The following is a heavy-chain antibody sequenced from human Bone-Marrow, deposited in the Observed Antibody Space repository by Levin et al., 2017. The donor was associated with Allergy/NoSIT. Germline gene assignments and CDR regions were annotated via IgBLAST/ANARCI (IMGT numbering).Heavy chain of an antibody. CDR3: AGRNCTGGVCYTDANWFDP. D-gene: IGHD2-8*02. V-gene: IGHV3-7*03. CDR1: GFTFSSYW. CDR2: IKQDGSEK. J-gene: IGHJ5*02. Sequence: GESLKISCAASGFTFSSYWMSWVRQAPGKGLEWVANIKQDGSEKYYVDSVKGRFTISRDNAKNSLYLQMNSLRAEDTAVYYCAGRNCTGGVCYTDANWFDPWGQGTLVTVSS.